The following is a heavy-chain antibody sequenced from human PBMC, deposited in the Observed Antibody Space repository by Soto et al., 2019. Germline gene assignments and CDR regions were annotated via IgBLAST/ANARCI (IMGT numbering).Heavy chain of an antibody. CDR1: GYTFTGYY. Sequence: QVQLVQSGAEVKKPGASVKVSCKASGYTFTGYYMHWVRQAPGQGLEWMGWINPNSGGTNDAQKFQGWVTMTRDTYISTGYMELSRVSSDDRAVYYCAGYWSYGMDGWGQGTTVTVSS. J-gene: IGHJ6*02. V-gene: IGHV1-2*04. D-gene: IGHD3-3*01. CDR3: AGYWSYGMDG. CDR2: INPNSGGT.